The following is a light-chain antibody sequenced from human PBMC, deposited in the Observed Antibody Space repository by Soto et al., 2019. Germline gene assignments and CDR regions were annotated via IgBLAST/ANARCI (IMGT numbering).Light chain of an antibody. CDR1: QSIGIN. J-gene: IGKJ3*01. CDR3: QQYHNWPSFT. Sequence: EIVLTQSPGTLSVSPGERVTLSCRASQSIGINLAWYQQKPGQAPRLLIYGASNRITGTPANFIGSGSGTQFTLIISSLQSEDFAIYYCQQYHNWPSFTFGPGTKVEIK. CDR2: GAS. V-gene: IGKV3-15*01.